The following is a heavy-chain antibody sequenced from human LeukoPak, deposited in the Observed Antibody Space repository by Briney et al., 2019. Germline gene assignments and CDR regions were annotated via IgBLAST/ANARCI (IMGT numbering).Heavy chain of an antibody. CDR2: INHSGST. CDR1: GGSFSGYY. D-gene: IGHD2-2*01. Sequence: SETLSLTCAVYGGSFSGYYWSWIRQPPGKGLEWIGEINHSGSTNYNPSLKSRVTISVDTSKNQFSLKLSSVTAADTAVYYCARGYGPAASTRRRYYYGMDVWGQGTTVTVSS. CDR3: ARGYGPAASTRRRYYYGMDV. J-gene: IGHJ6*02. V-gene: IGHV4-34*01.